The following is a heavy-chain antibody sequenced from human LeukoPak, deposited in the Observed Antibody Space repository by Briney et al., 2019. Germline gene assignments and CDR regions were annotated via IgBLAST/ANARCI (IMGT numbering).Heavy chain of an antibody. CDR2: ISGSGDNS. V-gene: IGHV3-23*01. Sequence: PGASLRLSWAASGFTFSSYAMGWVRLAPAKGLEWVSLISGSGDNSYYADSVKGRFTISRDNSKNTLYLQMSSLRAEDTALYYCAKCLGDGTNYYFAHWGQGTLVTVSS. J-gene: IGHJ4*02. CDR1: GFTFSSYA. D-gene: IGHD4/OR15-4a*01. CDR3: AKCLGDGTNYYFAH.